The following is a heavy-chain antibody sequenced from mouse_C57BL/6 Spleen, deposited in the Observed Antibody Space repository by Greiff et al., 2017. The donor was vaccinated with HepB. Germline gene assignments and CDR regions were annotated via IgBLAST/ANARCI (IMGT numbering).Heavy chain of an antibody. Sequence: QVQLQQSGPELVKPGASVKISCKASGYAFSSSWMNWVKQRPGKGLEWIGRIYPGDGDTNYNGKFKGKATLTADKSSSTAYMQLSSLTSEDSAVYFCARRGGTDYAIDYWGQGTSVTVSS. J-gene: IGHJ4*01. CDR3: ARRGGTDYAIDY. V-gene: IGHV1-82*01. D-gene: IGHD3-3*01. CDR2: IYPGDGDT. CDR1: GYAFSSSW.